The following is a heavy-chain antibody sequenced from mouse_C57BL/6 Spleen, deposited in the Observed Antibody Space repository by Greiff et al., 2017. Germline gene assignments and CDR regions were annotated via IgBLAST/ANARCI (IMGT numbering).Heavy chain of an antibody. CDR3: ARRYYGSYFDY. CDR2: ISTSGST. Sequence: EVKLLESGPALVKPSQTVSLTCTVTGYSITNGNHWWNWIRQVSGSKLEWIGYISTSGSTDSNPSLKSRISITRDTSKNKLFLQLNSVTTEDIATYDCARRYYGSYFDYWGQGTTLTVSA. D-gene: IGHD1-1*01. CDR1: GYSITNGNHW. J-gene: IGHJ2*01. V-gene: IGHV3-4*01.